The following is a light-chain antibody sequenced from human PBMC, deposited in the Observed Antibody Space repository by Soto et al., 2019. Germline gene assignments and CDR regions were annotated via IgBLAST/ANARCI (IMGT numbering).Light chain of an antibody. CDR1: ESIYINS. CDR2: GAS. J-gene: IGKJ5*01. CDR3: QQRHMWPIT. Sequence: EIVLTQSPGTLSLSPGESATLSCKASESIYINSFAWYYQKPGQPPRLLIYGASTRATGIPDRFSGSGSGTDFTLTISSLEPEDSAVYYCQQRHMWPITFGQGTRLEIK. V-gene: IGKV3D-20*02.